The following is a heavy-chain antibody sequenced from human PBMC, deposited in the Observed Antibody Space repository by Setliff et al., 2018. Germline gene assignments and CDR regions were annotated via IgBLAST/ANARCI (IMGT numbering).Heavy chain of an antibody. V-gene: IGHV4-31*03. CDR2: IYYSGST. Sequence: SETLSLTCTVSGGSISSGGYYWSWIRQHPGKGLEWIGYIYYSGSTYYNPSLKSRVTISVDTPKNQFSLKLSSVTAADTAVYYCARDPLTTNRRRAFDIWGQGTMVTVS. J-gene: IGHJ3*02. D-gene: IGHD4-17*01. CDR3: ARDPLTTNRRRAFDI. CDR1: GGSISSGGYY.